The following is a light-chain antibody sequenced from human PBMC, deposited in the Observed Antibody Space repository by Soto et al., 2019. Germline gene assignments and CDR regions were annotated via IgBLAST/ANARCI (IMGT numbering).Light chain of an antibody. CDR2: ENN. CDR3: GTWDSSLSAYV. CDR1: SSNIGNNY. Sequence: QPVLTQLPSGSGAPGQSVTISCYGSSSNIGNNYVSWYQQLPGTAPKLLIYENNKRPSGIPDRFSGSKSGTSATLGITGLQTGDEADYYCGTWDSSLSAYVFGTGTKVTVL. V-gene: IGLV1-51*02. J-gene: IGLJ1*01.